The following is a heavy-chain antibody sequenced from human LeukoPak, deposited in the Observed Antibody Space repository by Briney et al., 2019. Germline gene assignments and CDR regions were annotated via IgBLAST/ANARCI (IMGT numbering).Heavy chain of an antibody. CDR3: ARHVTTASAARGFDI. J-gene: IGHJ3*02. CDR1: GYSFTSYW. CDR2: IYPRDSDT. Sequence: GESLKISCKGSGYSFTSYWVAWVPQMPGKGLEWMGIIYPRDSDTRYSPSFQGQVTISADKSINTAYLQWSGLKASDTAVSYCARHVTTASAARGFDIWGQGTMVTVSS. D-gene: IGHD1-14*01. V-gene: IGHV5-51*01.